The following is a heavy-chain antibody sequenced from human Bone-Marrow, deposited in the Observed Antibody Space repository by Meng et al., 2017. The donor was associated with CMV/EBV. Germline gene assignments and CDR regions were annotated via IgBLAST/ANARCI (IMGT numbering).Heavy chain of an antibody. J-gene: IGHJ4*02. V-gene: IGHV3-74*01. D-gene: IGHD3-3*01. CDR3: ARGTTYYDFWSGYYTFDY. Sequence: GESLKISCAGSRFFFSINSMNWVRQAPGKGLVWVSRINSDGSSTSYADSVKGRFTISRDNAKNTLYLQMNSLRAEDTAVYYCARGTTYYDFWSGYYTFDYWGQGTLVTVSS. CDR1: RFFFSINS. CDR2: INSDGSST.